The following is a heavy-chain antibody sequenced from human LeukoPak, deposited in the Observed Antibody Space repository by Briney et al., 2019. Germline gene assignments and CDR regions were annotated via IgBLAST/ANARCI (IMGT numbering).Heavy chain of an antibody. V-gene: IGHV1-69*04. CDR1: GGTFSSYA. CDR3: ARERDKLRYFDWLSDYYYGMDV. Sequence: ASVKVSCKASGGTFSSYAIGWVRQAPGQGLEWMGRIIPILGIANYAQKFQGRVTITADKSTSTAYMELSSLRSEDTAVYCCARERDKLRYFDWLSDYYYGMDVWGQGTTVTVSS. J-gene: IGHJ6*02. CDR2: IIPILGIA. D-gene: IGHD3-9*01.